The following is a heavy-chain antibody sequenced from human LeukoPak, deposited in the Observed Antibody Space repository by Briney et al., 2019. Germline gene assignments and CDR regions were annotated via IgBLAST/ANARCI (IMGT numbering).Heavy chain of an antibody. J-gene: IGHJ4*02. Sequence: ASVKVSCKASGYTFTKYCMHWVRQAPGQGLEWMAIINPSGGSTTYAQKFEGRVTITADKSTSTAYMDLSSLRSEDTAVYYCAGDKQDEYGASRSDYWGQGTPVTVSS. V-gene: IGHV1-46*01. CDR3: AGDKQDEYGASRSDY. CDR2: INPSGGST. CDR1: GYTFTKYC. D-gene: IGHD4-17*01.